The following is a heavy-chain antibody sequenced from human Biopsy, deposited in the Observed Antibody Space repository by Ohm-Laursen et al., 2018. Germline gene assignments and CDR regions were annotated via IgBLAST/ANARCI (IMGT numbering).Heavy chain of an antibody. CDR1: GGSIISYY. D-gene: IGHD1-26*01. CDR3: ARVRVWADSEGAFDP. Sequence: SETLSLTCSVSGGSIISYYWTWIRQPPGKGLEWIGHVYNGGITNYNPSLKSRVTISVDTFRNQFSLKLSSVTAADTAVYYCARVRVWADSEGAFDPWGQGTMVTVSS. CDR2: VYNGGIT. J-gene: IGHJ3*01. V-gene: IGHV4-59*01.